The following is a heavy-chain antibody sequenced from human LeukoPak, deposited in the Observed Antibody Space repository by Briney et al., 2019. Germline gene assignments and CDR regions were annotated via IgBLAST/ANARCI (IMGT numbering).Heavy chain of an antibody. CDR1: GFTFSSYS. Sequence: GSLRLSCAASGFTFSSYSMNWVRQAPGKGLEWIGSIYHSGSTYYNPSLKSRVTISVDTSKNQFSLKLSSVTAADTAVYYCAIEVGATLPDYWGQGTLVTVSS. CDR3: AIEVGATLPDY. V-gene: IGHV4-38-2*01. CDR2: IYHSGST. J-gene: IGHJ4*02. D-gene: IGHD1-26*01.